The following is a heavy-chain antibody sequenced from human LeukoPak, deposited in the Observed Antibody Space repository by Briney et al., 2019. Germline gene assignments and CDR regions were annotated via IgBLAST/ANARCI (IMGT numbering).Heavy chain of an antibody. Sequence: GASVKVSCKASGYTFTSYGISWVRQAPGQGLEWMGWISAYNGNTNYAQKLQGRVTMTTDTSTSTAYMELRSLRSDDTAVYYCARDLVSGPRRIFGVVIYPPPEYNWFDPWGQGTLVTVSS. CDR1: GYTFTSYG. CDR3: ARDLVSGPRRIFGVVIYPPPEYNWFDP. V-gene: IGHV1-18*01. CDR2: ISAYNGNT. D-gene: IGHD3-3*01. J-gene: IGHJ5*02.